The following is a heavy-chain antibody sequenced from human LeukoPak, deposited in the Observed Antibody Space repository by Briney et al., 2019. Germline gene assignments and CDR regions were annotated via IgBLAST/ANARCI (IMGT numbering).Heavy chain of an antibody. CDR2: ISGSGGST. V-gene: IGHV3-23*01. J-gene: IGHJ4*02. D-gene: IGHD5-24*01. CDR1: GFTFSSYA. Sequence: GGSLRLSCAASGFTFSSYAMSWVRQARGKGLEWVSAISGSGGSTYYADSVKGRFTISRDNSKNTLYLQMNSLRAEDTAVYYCAKVRTAKMATIPFDYWGQGTLVTVSS. CDR3: AKVRTAKMATIPFDY.